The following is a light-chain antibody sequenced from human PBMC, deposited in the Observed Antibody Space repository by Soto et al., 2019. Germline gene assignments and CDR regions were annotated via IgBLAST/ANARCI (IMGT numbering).Light chain of an antibody. Sequence: DIQMTQSPSSLSASVGDRVTITCRAGQDINIYLAWYQQKPGKVPKLLISAASTLKSGVPSRFSGSGSGTDFTLTISSLQPEDVATYYCQQYDGAPLTFGGGTKVEIK. CDR2: AAS. CDR1: QDINIY. CDR3: QQYDGAPLT. V-gene: IGKV1-27*01. J-gene: IGKJ4*01.